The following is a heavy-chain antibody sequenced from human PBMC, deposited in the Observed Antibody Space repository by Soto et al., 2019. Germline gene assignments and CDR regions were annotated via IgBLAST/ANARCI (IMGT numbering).Heavy chain of an antibody. CDR1: GYTFTSYG. D-gene: IGHD3-16*01. CDR2: ISAYNGNT. Sequence: QVQLVQSGAEVKKPGASVKVSCKASGYTFTSYGITWVRQAPGQGLEWMGWISAYNGNTNYAQKLQGRLTMTTDTSTTTAYMELRSLRSDDTAVYYCARPRAGNYVCGSYISGAYYFDYWGQGTLVTVSS. CDR3: ARPRAGNYVCGSYISGAYYFDY. V-gene: IGHV1-18*04. J-gene: IGHJ4*02.